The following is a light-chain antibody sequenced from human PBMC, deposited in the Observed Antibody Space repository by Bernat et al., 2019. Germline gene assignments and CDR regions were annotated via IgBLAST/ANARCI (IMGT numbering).Light chain of an antibody. J-gene: IGKJ2*01. V-gene: IGKV1-5*03. CDR2: KSS. Sequence: DIQMTQSPSTLSASVGDRVTITCRASQNIVTYLAWWQQKPGKVPRLLMYKSSTLESGVPSRFSASGSGTEFALTINGLQPDDFATYYCQHFATFSYTFGQGTKLEVK. CDR3: QHFATFSYT. CDR1: QNIVTY.